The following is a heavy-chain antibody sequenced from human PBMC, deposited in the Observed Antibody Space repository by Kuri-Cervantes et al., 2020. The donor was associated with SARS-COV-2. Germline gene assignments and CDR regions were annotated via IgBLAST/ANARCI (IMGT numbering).Heavy chain of an antibody. CDR3: ARAGYSTGWFPDWYFDL. Sequence: GESLKISCAASLFTVSTNYMSWVRQAPGKGLEWVSIIYSGGTTYYADSVKGRFTISRDNSKNTVNLQMNSLRGEDTALYYCARAGYSTGWFPDWYFDLWGRGTLVTVSS. CDR1: LFTVSTNY. D-gene: IGHD6-19*01. V-gene: IGHV3-53*01. J-gene: IGHJ2*01. CDR2: IYSGGTT.